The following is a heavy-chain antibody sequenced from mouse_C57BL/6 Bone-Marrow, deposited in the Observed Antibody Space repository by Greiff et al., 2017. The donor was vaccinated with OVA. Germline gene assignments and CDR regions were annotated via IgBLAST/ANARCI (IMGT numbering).Heavy chain of an antibody. J-gene: IGHJ4*01. CDR2: IHPNSGST. V-gene: IGHV1-64*01. Sequence: VQLQQPGAELVKPGASVKLSCKASGYTFTSYWMHWVKQRPGQGLEWIGMIHPNSGSTNYNEKFKSKATLTVDKSSSKAYMQLSSLTSEDSAVYYCAENYGSSEYYAMDYWGKGTSVTVSS. CDR3: AENYGSSEYYAMDY. D-gene: IGHD1-1*01. CDR1: GYTFTSYW.